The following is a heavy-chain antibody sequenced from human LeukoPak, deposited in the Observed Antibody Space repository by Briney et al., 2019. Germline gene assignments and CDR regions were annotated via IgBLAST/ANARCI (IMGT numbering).Heavy chain of an antibody. J-gene: IGHJ5*02. CDR2: IYYSGST. CDR3: ARDLRTALGTMGHWFDP. V-gene: IGHV4-59*12. Sequence: SETLSLTCTVSGGSIGIYYWSWIRQPPGKGLEWSGYIYYSGSTNYNPSLKSRVTISVDTSKNQFSLKLSSVTAADTAVYYCARDLRTALGTMGHWFDPWGQGTLVTVSS. D-gene: IGHD5-12*01. CDR1: GGSIGIYY.